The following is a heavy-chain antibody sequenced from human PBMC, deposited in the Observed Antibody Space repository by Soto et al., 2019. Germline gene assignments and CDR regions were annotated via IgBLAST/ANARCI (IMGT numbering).Heavy chain of an antibody. Sequence: PSETLSLTCTVSGGSISSYYWSWIRQPPGKGLEWIGYIYYSGSTNYNPSLKSRVTISVDTSKNQFSLKLSSVTAADTAVYYCARGDPMVRGVIEGWFDPWGQGTLVTAPQ. D-gene: IGHD3-10*01. CDR3: ARGDPMVRGVIEGWFDP. J-gene: IGHJ5*02. CDR2: IYYSGST. CDR1: GGSISSYY. V-gene: IGHV4-59*01.